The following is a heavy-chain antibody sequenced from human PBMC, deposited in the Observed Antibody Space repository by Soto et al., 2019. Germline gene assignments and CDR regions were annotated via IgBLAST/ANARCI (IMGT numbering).Heavy chain of an antibody. CDR2: IKSKTDGGTT. V-gene: IGHV3-15*01. D-gene: IGHD2-15*01. CDR1: GFTFSNAW. Sequence: LRLSCAASGFTFSNAWMSWVRQAPGKGLEWVGRIKSKTDGGTTDYAAPVKGRFTISRDDSKNTLYLQMNSLKTEDTAVYYCTTAAYCSGGSCYRDYWGQGTLVTVSS. J-gene: IGHJ4*02. CDR3: TTAAYCSGGSCYRDY.